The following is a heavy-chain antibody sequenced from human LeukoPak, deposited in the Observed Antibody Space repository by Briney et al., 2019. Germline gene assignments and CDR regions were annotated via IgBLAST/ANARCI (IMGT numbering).Heavy chain of an antibody. CDR1: GFTFSSYD. D-gene: IGHD3-10*01. Sequence: PGGSLRLSCAASGFTFSSYDMHWVRQATGKGLEWVSAIGTAGDTYYPGSVKGRFTISRENAKNSLYLQMNSLRAGDTAVYYCARASAMVRGVIDFDYWGQGTLVTVSS. CDR3: ARASAMVRGVIDFDY. J-gene: IGHJ4*02. CDR2: IGTAGDT. V-gene: IGHV3-13*01.